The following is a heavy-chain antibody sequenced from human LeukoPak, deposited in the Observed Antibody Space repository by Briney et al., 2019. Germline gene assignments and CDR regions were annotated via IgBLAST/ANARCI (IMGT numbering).Heavy chain of an antibody. CDR1: GYTFTGYY. CDR3: ARGFRWFGELLRQSREYYFDY. CDR2: INLKSGGT. Sequence: ASVKASCKASGYTFTGYYMHWVRQAPGQGLEWMGWINLKSGGTNYAGKFQGRVTMTRDTTTSTAYMDLSRLRSDDTAVYYCARGFRWFGELLRQSREYYFDYWGQGTLVTVSS. V-gene: IGHV1-2*02. J-gene: IGHJ4*02. D-gene: IGHD3-10*01.